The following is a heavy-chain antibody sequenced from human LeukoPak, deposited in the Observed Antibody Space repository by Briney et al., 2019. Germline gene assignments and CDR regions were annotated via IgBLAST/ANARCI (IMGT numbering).Heavy chain of an antibody. CDR2: ISGSGGST. D-gene: IGHD2-2*01. CDR1: GFTFSSYA. CDR3: AKAIVVVPAASRSLYFQH. V-gene: IGHV3-23*01. Sequence: GGSLRLSCAASGFTFSSYAMSWVRQAPGKGLELDSAISGSGGSTYYADSVKGRFTISRDNSKNTLYLQMNSLRAEDTAVYYCAKAIVVVPAASRSLYFQHWGQGTLVTVSS. J-gene: IGHJ1*01.